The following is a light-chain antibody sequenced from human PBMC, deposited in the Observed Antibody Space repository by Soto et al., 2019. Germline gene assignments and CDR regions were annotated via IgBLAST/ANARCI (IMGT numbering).Light chain of an antibody. CDR3: QQYGSSPYT. CDR1: QSVSSSY. CDR2: GAS. Sequence: EMVLTQSPGTLSLSPGERATLSCRASQSVSSSYLAWYQQKPGQAPRPRIYGASTRATGIPDRFSGSGSGTDLTLTISRLEREDFAGYYCQQYGSSPYTFGQGTKLEIK. J-gene: IGKJ2*01. V-gene: IGKV3-20*01.